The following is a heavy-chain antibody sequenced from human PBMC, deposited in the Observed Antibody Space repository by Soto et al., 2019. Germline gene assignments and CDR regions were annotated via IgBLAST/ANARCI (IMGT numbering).Heavy chain of an antibody. CDR2: ISYDGSNK. CDR1: GFTFSSYA. D-gene: IGHD3-10*01. CDR3: ARERAPIWFGENAFDY. Sequence: QVQLVESGGGVVQPGRSLRLSCAASGFTFSSYAMHWVRQAPGKGLEWVAVISYDGSNKYYADSVKGRFTISRDNSKNTLYLQMNSLRAEDTAVYYCARERAPIWFGENAFDYWGQGTLVTVSS. V-gene: IGHV3-30-3*01. J-gene: IGHJ4*02.